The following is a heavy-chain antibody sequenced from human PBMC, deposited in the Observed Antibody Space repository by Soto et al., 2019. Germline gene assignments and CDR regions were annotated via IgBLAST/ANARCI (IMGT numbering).Heavy chain of an antibody. V-gene: IGHV1-69*13. Sequence: ASVKVSCKASGGTFSSYAISWVRQAPGQGLEWMGGIIPIFGTANYAQKFQGRVTITADESTSTAYMELSSLRSEDTAVYYCARARVNRDYYYYDMDVWGQGTTVTVSS. CDR2: IIPIFGTA. CDR1: GGTFSSYA. CDR3: ARARVNRDYYYYDMDV. D-gene: IGHD3-10*01. J-gene: IGHJ6*02.